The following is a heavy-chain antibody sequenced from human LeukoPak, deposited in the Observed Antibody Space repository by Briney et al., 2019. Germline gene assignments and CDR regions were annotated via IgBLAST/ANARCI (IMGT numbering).Heavy chain of an antibody. CDR2: INPNGGST. CDR1: GYTFTSHY. Sequence: ASVKVSCKASGYTFTSHYMHWVRQAPGQGLEWMGIINPNGGSTSNAQKFQGRITMTRDTSTSTVYMELSSLRSEDTAVYYCARDLYGDLLRRDAFDIWGQGTMVTVSS. CDR3: ARDLYGDLLRRDAFDI. V-gene: IGHV1-46*01. J-gene: IGHJ3*02. D-gene: IGHD4-17*01.